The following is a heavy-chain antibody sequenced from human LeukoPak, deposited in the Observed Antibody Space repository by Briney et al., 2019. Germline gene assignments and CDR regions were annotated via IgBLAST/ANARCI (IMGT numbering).Heavy chain of an antibody. CDR3: ARAAPLLVAPQDY. CDR1: GGSISNYY. CDR2: IYFSGST. Sequence: SETLSLTCTVSGGSISNYYWSWIRQPAGKGLEWIGRIYFSGSTNYNPSLKSRVTMSLDTSKNQFSLRVRFVTAADTAVYYCARAAPLLVAPQDYWGQGTLVTVSS. V-gene: IGHV4-4*07. J-gene: IGHJ4*02. D-gene: IGHD2-21*01.